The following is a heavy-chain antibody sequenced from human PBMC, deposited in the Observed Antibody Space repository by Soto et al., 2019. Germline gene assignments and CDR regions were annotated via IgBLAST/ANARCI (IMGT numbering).Heavy chain of an antibody. CDR1: GYTFTRYG. CDR3: AREGAGPSYDYSMDD. J-gene: IGHJ6*02. Sequence: QVQLVQSGAEVKKPGASVKVSCKTSGYTFTRYGISWVRQAPGQGLEWMGWISGYGGRTSFAQKVQDRVTMTTDTTTNTVYSELRSLRSDLTAEYACAREGAGPSYDYSMDDWGQGTTVTVSS. V-gene: IGHV1-18*01. CDR2: ISGYGGRT.